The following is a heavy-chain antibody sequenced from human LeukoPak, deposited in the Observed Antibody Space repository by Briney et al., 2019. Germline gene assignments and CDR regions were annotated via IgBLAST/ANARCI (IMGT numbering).Heavy chain of an antibody. CDR1: GGSISSGVYY. Sequence: SQTLSLTCTVSGGSISSGVYYWSWIRQHPGKGLEWIGYIYYSGSTYYNPSLKSRVTISVDTSKNQFSLKLSSVTAADTAVYYCARGGYSSSWFDYWGQGTLVTVSS. CDR2: IYYSGST. J-gene: IGHJ4*02. V-gene: IGHV4-31*03. D-gene: IGHD6-13*01. CDR3: ARGGYSSSWFDY.